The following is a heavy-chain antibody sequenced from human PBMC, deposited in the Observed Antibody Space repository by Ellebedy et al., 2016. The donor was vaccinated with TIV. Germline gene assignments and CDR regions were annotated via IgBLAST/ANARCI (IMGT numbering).Heavy chain of an antibody. CDR1: GYTFTSYG. D-gene: IGHD3-3*01. V-gene: IGHV1-18*01. Sequence: AASVKVSCKASGYTFTSYGISWVRQAPGQGLEWMGWISAYNGNTNYAQKLQGRVTMTTDTSSSTAYMELRSLTSEDTAVYFCARDRDSFGVVSSLFDSWGQGTLVFVSS. CDR2: ISAYNGNT. CDR3: ARDRDSFGVVSSLFDS. J-gene: IGHJ4*02.